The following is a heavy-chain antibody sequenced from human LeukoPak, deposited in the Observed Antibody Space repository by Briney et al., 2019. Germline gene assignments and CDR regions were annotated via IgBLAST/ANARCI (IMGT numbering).Heavy chain of an antibody. Sequence: GASVKVSCKASGYTFTSYGITWVRRAPGQGLEWVAWINAYSGDTDYAQKFQGRVTVTTHSSTNTAYLEVRGLGSDDTAAYYCARISYGAGDYWGQGTLVTVSS. CDR3: ARISYGAGDY. D-gene: IGHD3-16*01. J-gene: IGHJ4*02. CDR2: INAYSGDT. V-gene: IGHV1-18*01. CDR1: GYTFTSYG.